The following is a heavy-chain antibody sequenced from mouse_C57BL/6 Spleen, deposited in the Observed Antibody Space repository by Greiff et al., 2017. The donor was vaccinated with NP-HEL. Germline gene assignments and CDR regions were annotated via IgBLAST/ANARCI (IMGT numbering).Heavy chain of an antibody. Sequence: EVKVVESGGGLVKPGGSLKLSCAASGFTFSDYGMHWVRQAPEKGLEWVAYISSGSSTIYYADTVRGRFTISRDNAKNTLFLQMTSLRFEDTAMYYCASTYYYAMDYWGQGTSVTVSS. V-gene: IGHV5-17*01. CDR1: GFTFSDYG. CDR2: ISSGSSTI. CDR3: ASTYYYAMDY. J-gene: IGHJ4*01.